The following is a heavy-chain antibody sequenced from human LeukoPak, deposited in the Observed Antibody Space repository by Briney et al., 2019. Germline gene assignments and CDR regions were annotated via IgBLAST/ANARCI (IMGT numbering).Heavy chain of an antibody. CDR1: GFTFSSHW. CDR2: INSDGSST. D-gene: IGHD2-2*01. J-gene: IGHJ6*04. V-gene: IGHV3-74*01. Sequence: GGSLRLSCAASGFTFSSHWMHWVRHAPGKGLVWVSRINSDGSSTSYADSVKGRFTISRDNAENTLYLQMNSLRAEDTAVYYCARVGHCSSTSCYHYYYYYGMDVRGKGTTVTVSS. CDR3: ARVGHCSSTSCYHYYYYYGMDV.